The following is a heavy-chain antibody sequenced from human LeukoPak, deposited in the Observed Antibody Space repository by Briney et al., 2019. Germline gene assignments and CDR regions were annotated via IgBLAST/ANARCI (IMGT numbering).Heavy chain of an antibody. D-gene: IGHD3-22*01. Sequence: QPGGSLRLSCAASGFTFSSYSLNWVRQAPGKGLEWVSSISSSSGSTIYYADSVKGRFIISRDNAKNSLYLQMNSLRAEDTAVYYCARAVIDYWGHGTLVTVSS. CDR2: ISSSSGSTI. CDR3: ARAVIDY. V-gene: IGHV3-48*01. J-gene: IGHJ4*01. CDR1: GFTFSSYS.